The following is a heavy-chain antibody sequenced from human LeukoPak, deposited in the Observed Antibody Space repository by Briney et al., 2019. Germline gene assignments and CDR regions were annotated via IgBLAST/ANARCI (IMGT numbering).Heavy chain of an antibody. Sequence: ASVKVSCKASGYTFTSYGISWVRQAPGQGLEWMGWISAYNGNTNYAQKLQGRVTMTTDTSTSTAYMELRSLRSDDTAVYYCARVGYCSGGSCYSIHYYYYYMDVWGKGTTVTVSS. CDR3: ARVGYCSGGSCYSIHYYYYYMDV. CDR2: ISAYNGNT. J-gene: IGHJ6*03. V-gene: IGHV1-18*01. CDR1: GYTFTSYG. D-gene: IGHD2-15*01.